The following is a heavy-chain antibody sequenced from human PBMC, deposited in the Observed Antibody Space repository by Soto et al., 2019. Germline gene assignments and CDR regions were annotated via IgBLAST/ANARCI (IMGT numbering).Heavy chain of an antibody. CDR2: IKEDGSEQ. V-gene: IGHV3-7*01. CDR1: GFTFNRYW. D-gene: IGHD2-15*01. Sequence: PGGSLRLSCAASGFTFNRYWMSWVRQAPGKGLEWVANIKEDGSEQYYVDSVKGRFTISRDNSKNTLYLQMNSLRAEDTAVYYCARDNCTGGSCYYFDYWGQGTLVTVSS. CDR3: ARDNCTGGSCYYFDY. J-gene: IGHJ4*02.